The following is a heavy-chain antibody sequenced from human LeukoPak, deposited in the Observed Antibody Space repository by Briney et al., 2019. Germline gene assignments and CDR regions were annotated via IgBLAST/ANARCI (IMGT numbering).Heavy chain of an antibody. CDR3: ARTSYDYVWGSYRYWFDY. D-gene: IGHD3-16*02. Sequence: SETLSLTCTVSGNSVSGYYWTWIRQPPGKGLEWIGYLYYSGSTNYNPSLKSRVTISVDTSKNQFSLKLSSVTAADTAVYYCARTSYDYVWGSYRYWFDYWGQGTLVTVSS. CDR1: GNSVSGYY. CDR2: LYYSGST. J-gene: IGHJ4*02. V-gene: IGHV4-59*02.